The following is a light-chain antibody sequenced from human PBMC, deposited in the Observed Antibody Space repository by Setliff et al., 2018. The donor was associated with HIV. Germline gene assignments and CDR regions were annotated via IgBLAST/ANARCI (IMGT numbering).Light chain of an antibody. CDR1: TGGVTSGHY. CDR2: DTS. J-gene: IGLJ2*01. CDR3: LLSYSNTYV. Sequence: QAVVTQEPSLTVSPGGTVTLTCGSNTGGVTSGHYAYWFQQKPGQAPRTLIYDTSNKLSWTPARFSGSLLGGKAALTLSGAQAQDEADYYCLLSYSNTYVFGGGTKVPS. V-gene: IGLV7-46*01.